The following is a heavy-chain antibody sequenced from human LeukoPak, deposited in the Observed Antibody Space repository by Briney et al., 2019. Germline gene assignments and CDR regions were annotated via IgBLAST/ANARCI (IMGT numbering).Heavy chain of an antibody. V-gene: IGHV3-7*03. D-gene: IGHD2-2*01. CDR3: ARRALRYCSSTSCPAQYYGVDV. Sequence: GSLRLSCAASGFIFSSYWMSWVRQAPGKGLEWVANIKEDGSEKYYVDSVKGRFTISRDNAKNSLYLQTNSLRAEDTAVYYCARRALRYCSSTSCPAQYYGVDVWGKGTTVTVSS. J-gene: IGHJ6*04. CDR2: IKEDGSEK. CDR1: GFIFSSYW.